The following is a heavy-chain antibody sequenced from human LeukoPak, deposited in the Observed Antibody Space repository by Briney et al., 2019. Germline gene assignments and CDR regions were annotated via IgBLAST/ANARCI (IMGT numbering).Heavy chain of an antibody. J-gene: IGHJ4*02. D-gene: IGHD6-19*01. CDR2: ISSSSSYI. CDR3: ARDRVGPRIAVLSSPAAVDY. Sequence: KPGGSLRLSCAASGFTFSSYSMNWVRRAPGKGLEWVSSISSSSSYIYYADSVKGRFTISRDNAKNSLYLQMNSLRAEDTAVYYCARDRVGPRIAVLSSPAAVDYWGQGTLVTVSS. V-gene: IGHV3-21*01. CDR1: GFTFSSYS.